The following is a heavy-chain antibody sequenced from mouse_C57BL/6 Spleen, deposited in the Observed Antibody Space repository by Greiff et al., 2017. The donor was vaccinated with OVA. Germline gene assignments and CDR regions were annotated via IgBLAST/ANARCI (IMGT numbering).Heavy chain of an antibody. CDR1: GFTFSSYA. CDR2: ISSGGDYI. J-gene: IGHJ3*01. Sequence: EVKLMESGEGLVKPGGSLKLSCAASGFTFSSYAMSWVRQTPEKRLEWVAYISSGGDYIYYADTVKGRFTISRDNARNTLYLQMNSLKSGDTAMYYYTSDGYYYGKGPFAYWGQGTLVTVSA. V-gene: IGHV5-9-1*02. D-gene: IGHD1-1*01. CDR3: TSDGYYYGKGPFAY.